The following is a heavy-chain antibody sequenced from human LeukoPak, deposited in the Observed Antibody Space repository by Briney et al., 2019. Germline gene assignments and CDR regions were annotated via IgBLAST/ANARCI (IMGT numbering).Heavy chain of an antibody. CDR1: GFTFSSYA. CDR2: ISYDGSNK. V-gene: IGHV3-30*04. CDR3: ARETVDLRWLQLGAFDI. Sequence: QSGGSLRLSCAASGFTFSSYAMHWVRQAPGKGLEWMAVISYDGSNKSYADSVKGRFTISRDNSKNTLYLQMNSLRAEDTTVYYCARETVDLRWLQLGAFDIWGQGTMVTVSS. J-gene: IGHJ3*02. D-gene: IGHD5-24*01.